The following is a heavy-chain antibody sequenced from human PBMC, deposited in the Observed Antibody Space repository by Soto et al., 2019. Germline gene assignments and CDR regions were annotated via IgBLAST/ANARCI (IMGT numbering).Heavy chain of an antibody. J-gene: IGHJ6*02. Sequence: GGSLRLSCAASGFTVSSNYMSWVRQAPGKGLEWVSVIYSGGSTYYADSVKGRFTISRDNSKNTLYLQMNSLRAEDTAVYYCARQWLGHYYYYYGMDVWGQGTTVTVSS. CDR2: IYSGGST. D-gene: IGHD6-19*01. V-gene: IGHV3-53*01. CDR1: GFTVSSNY. CDR3: ARQWLGHYYYYYGMDV.